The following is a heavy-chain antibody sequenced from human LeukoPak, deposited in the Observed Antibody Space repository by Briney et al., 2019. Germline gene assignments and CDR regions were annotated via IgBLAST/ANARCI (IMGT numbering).Heavy chain of an antibody. V-gene: IGHV3-48*04. Sequence: HPGGSLRLSCAASGLTFSSFSMNWVRQAPGKGLEWVSYIRTSGTNTDYTGSVKGRFTISRDNAKNSLYLQMNSLRAEDTAVYYCARMNCVSSGWGAPFDYWGQGTLVTVSS. J-gene: IGHJ4*02. D-gene: IGHD3-16*01. CDR2: IRTSGTNT. CDR1: GLTFSSFS. CDR3: ARMNCVSSGWGAPFDY.